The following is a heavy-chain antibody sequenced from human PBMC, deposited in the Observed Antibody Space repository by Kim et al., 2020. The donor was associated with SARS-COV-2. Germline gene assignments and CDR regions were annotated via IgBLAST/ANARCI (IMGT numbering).Heavy chain of an antibody. CDR1: GGSISSSSYY. V-gene: IGHV4-39*01. D-gene: IGHD5-12*01. J-gene: IGHJ4*02. CDR3: ASHGYSGYEADY. CDR2: IYYSGST. Sequence: SETLSLTCNVSGGSISSSSYYWGWIRHPPGKGLEWIGSIYYSGSTYYNPSLKSRVTISVDTSKNQFSLKLSSVTAADTAVYYCASHGYSGYEADYWGQGTLVTLSS.